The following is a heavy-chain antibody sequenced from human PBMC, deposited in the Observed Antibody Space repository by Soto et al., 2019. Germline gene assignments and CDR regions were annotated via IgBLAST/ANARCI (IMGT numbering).Heavy chain of an antibody. V-gene: IGHV1-69*13. CDR2: IIPIFGTA. CDR3: ARDRLGGPSGYSVYWFDP. CDR1: GGTFSSYA. D-gene: IGHD3-22*01. Sequence: GASVKVSCKASGGTFSSYAISWVRQAPGQGLEWMGGIIPIFGTANYAQKFQGRVTITADESTSTAYMELSSLRPEDTAVYYCARDRLGGPSGYSVYWFDPWGQGTLVTVSS. J-gene: IGHJ5*02.